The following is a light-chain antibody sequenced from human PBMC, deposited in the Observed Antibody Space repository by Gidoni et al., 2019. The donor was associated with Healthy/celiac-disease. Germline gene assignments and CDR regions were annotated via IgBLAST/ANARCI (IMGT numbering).Light chain of an antibody. V-gene: IGLV1-47*02. J-gene: IGLJ2*01. CDR3: AAWDDSLSGYVV. CDR2: SNN. Sequence: QSVLTQPPSASGTPGQRVTISCSGSSSSIGSNYVYWYQQLPGTAPKLLIYSNNQRPSGVPDRFSGSKSGTSASLAISGLRSEDEADYYCAAWDDSLSGYVVFGGVTKLTVL. CDR1: SSSIGSNY.